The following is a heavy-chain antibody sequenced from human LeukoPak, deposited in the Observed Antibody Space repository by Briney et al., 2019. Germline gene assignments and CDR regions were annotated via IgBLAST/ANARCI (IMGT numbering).Heavy chain of an antibody. J-gene: IGHJ4*02. V-gene: IGHV3-53*01. CDR1: GFTVSSHD. Sequence: GGSLRLSCAASGFTVSSHDMSWVRQAPGKGLECISVIYSGGSTDYADSVKGRITSSRDNSKNTLYLQMNSLRAEDTAVYYCARVVDHDYGDYYLDYWGQGTLVTVSS. CDR3: ARVVDHDYGDYYLDY. D-gene: IGHD4-17*01. CDR2: IYSGGST.